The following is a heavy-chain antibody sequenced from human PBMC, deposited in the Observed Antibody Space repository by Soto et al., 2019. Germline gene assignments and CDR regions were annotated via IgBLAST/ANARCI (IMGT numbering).Heavy chain of an antibody. CDR1: GLSLSTSGGG. V-gene: IGHV2-5*02. D-gene: IGHD5-12*01. J-gene: IGHJ4*02. Sequence: QITLKESGPTLVKPTQTLTLTCTFSGLSLSTSGGGVGWIRQPPGKALEWLALIYWDDDKRYSPSLKSRLTITKDTSKNQVVLTMTNMDPVDTATSYCARNSGYDYYFDYWGQGTLVTVSS. CDR3: ARNSGYDYYFDY. CDR2: IYWDDDK.